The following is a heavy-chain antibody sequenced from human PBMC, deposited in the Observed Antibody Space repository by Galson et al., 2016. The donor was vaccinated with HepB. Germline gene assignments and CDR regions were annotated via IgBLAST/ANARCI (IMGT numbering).Heavy chain of an antibody. V-gene: IGHV4-34*01. CDR3: ARERAAIIRGRLGVSGPNFCYFDF. CDR1: GGSVSSDY. J-gene: IGHJ4*02. D-gene: IGHD3-3*01. CDR2: INHSGGT. Sequence: SETLSLTCSVSGGSVSSDYWSWIRQPPGKGLEWIGEINHSGGTNYNPSLKSRVNISVDTSKNQFSLKLSSVTAADTALYYCARERAAIIRGRLGVSGPNFCYFDFWGQETLVTVSS.